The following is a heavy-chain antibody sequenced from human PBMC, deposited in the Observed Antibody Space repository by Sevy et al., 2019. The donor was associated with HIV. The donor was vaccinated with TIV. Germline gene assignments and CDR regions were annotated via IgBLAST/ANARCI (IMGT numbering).Heavy chain of an antibody. CDR2: IKQDGSEK. CDR3: ARRSRGGWYHYYYGMDV. CDR1: GFTFSSYW. Sequence: GGSLRLSCAASGFTFSSYWMSWVRQAPGKGLEWVANIKQDGSEKYYVHPVKGRFTISRDNAKNSLYLQMNSLRAEDTAVYYCARRSRGGWYHYYYGMDVWGQGTTVTVSS. J-gene: IGHJ6*02. D-gene: IGHD6-19*01. V-gene: IGHV3-7*01.